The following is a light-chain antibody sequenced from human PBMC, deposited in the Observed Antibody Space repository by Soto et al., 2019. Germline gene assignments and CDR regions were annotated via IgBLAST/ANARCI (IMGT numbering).Light chain of an antibody. CDR2: QDS. Sequence: SYELTQPPSVSVSPGQTASITCSGDKLGDKYACWYQQKPGQSPVLVIYQDSKRPSGIPERFSGSNSGTSASLAISGLQSEDEADYYCAAWDDSLNGVVFGGGTKLTVL. CDR3: AAWDDSLNGVV. CDR1: KLGDKY. J-gene: IGLJ2*01. V-gene: IGLV3-1*01.